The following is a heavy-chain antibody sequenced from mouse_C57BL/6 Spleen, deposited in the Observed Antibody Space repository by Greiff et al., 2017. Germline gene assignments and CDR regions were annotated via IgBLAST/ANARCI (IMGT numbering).Heavy chain of an antibody. CDR2: ISSGSSTI. D-gene: IGHD2-1*01. J-gene: IGHJ4*01. Sequence: EVKLVESGGGLVKPGGSLKLSCAASGFTFSDYGMHWVRQAPEKGLEWVAYISSGSSTIYYADTVKGRFTISRDNAKNTLFLQMTSLRSEDTAMYYCAAMVTKNAMDYWGQGTSVTVSS. V-gene: IGHV5-17*01. CDR3: AAMVTKNAMDY. CDR1: GFTFSDYG.